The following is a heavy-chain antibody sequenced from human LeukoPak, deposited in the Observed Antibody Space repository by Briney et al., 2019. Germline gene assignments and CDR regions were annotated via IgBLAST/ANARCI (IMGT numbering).Heavy chain of an antibody. CDR2: ISGSGGST. CDR1: GFTFSSYA. Sequence: PGGSLRLSCAASGFTFSSYAMSWVRQAPGKGLEWVSAISGSGGSTYYAGSVKGRFTISRDNSKNTLYLQMNSVRLEDTAVYYCARSLRGWGIAVAGTVGAFDIWGQGTMVTVSS. D-gene: IGHD6-19*01. J-gene: IGHJ3*02. V-gene: IGHV3-23*01. CDR3: ARSLRGWGIAVAGTVGAFDI.